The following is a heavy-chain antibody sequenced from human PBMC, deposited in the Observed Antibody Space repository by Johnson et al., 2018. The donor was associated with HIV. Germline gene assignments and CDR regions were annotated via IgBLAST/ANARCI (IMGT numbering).Heavy chain of an antibody. CDR2: ISWNSDDI. CDR1: GFTVSSNY. V-gene: IGHV3-9*01. D-gene: IGHD3-16*01. CDR3: ARSIITSPVGAFDI. Sequence: VQLVESGGGLVQPGGSLRLSCAASGFTVSSNYMSWVRQAPGKGLEWVCGISWNSDDIGYADSVTGRFSISRDNAKNCLYLQMNGLNPEDTALYYCARSIITSPVGAFDIWGQGTMVTVSS. J-gene: IGHJ3*02.